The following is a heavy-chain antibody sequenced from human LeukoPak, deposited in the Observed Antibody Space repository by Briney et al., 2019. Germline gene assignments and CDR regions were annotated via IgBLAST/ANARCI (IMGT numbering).Heavy chain of an antibody. CDR2: IIPILGIA. D-gene: IGHD1-26*01. J-gene: IGHJ3*02. V-gene: IGHV1-69*04. CDR3: ARDMSGSSHDAFDI. CDR1: GGTFTSYT. Sequence: GASVKVSCKASGGTFTSYTISWVRQGPGQGLEWMGMIIPILGIANYAQKFQGRVTITADKSTSTAYMELSSLRSEDTAVYYCARDMSGSSHDAFDIWGQGTMVTVSS.